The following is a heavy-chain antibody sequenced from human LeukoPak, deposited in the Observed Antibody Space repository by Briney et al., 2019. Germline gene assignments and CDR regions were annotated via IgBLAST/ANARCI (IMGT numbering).Heavy chain of an antibody. J-gene: IGHJ5*02. V-gene: IGHV3-11*04. CDR2: ISSSGSTI. Sequence: GGSLRLSCAASGFTFSSYSMSWIRQAPGKGLEWVSYISSSGSTIYYADSVKGRFTTSRDNAKNSLYLQMNSLRAEDTAVYYCARARTYNYDSSGYYGAWGQGTLVTVSS. CDR1: GFTFSSYS. CDR3: ARARTYNYDSSGYYGA. D-gene: IGHD3-22*01.